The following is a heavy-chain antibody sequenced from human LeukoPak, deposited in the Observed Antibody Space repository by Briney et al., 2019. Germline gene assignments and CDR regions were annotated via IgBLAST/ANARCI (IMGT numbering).Heavy chain of an antibody. CDR3: ARYLAAGYFDL. J-gene: IGHJ2*01. CDR1: GGSISSYY. Sequence: SETLSLTCTVSGGSISSYYWSWIRQPPGKALEWIGYIHYSGSTNYNPSLKSRVTFSVDTSKNQFSLELTSVTAADTAVYYCARYLAAGYFDLWGRGTLVTVSS. CDR2: IHYSGST. D-gene: IGHD6-25*01. V-gene: IGHV4-59*08.